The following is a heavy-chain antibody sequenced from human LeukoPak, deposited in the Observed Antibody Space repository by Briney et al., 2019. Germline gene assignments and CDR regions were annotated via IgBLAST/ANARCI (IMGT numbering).Heavy chain of an antibody. CDR1: GFTFSSYA. Sequence: GGSLRLSCAASGFTFSSYAMRWVRQAPGKGLEWVSAISGSGGSTYYADSVKGRFTISRDNSENTLYLQMNSLRAEDTAVYYCAKPASNSGIPGYFDYWGQGTLVTVSS. V-gene: IGHV3-23*01. CDR2: ISGSGGST. D-gene: IGHD1-26*01. CDR3: AKPASNSGIPGYFDY. J-gene: IGHJ4*02.